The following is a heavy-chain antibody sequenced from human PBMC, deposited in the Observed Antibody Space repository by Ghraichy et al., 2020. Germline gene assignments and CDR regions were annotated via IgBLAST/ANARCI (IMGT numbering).Heavy chain of an antibody. Sequence: SETLSLTCTVSGGSISSYYWSWIRQPAGKGLEWIGRIYTSGSTNYNPSLKSRVTMSVDTSKNQFSLKLSSVTAADTAVYYCARDRSSGWYRGWDYFDYWGQGTLVTVSS. D-gene: IGHD6-19*01. CDR3: ARDRSSGWYRGWDYFDY. CDR1: GGSISSYY. J-gene: IGHJ4*02. V-gene: IGHV4-4*07. CDR2: IYTSGST.